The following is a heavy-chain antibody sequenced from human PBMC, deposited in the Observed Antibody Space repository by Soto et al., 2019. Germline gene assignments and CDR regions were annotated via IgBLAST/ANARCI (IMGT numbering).Heavy chain of an antibody. CDR3: ARSLYATSSDWFDP. CDR2: ISSDGSDK. J-gene: IGHJ5*02. D-gene: IGHD2-8*01. Sequence: GGSLRLSCAASGFTFSSYAMHWVRQAPGKGLEWVAVISSDGSDKFYADAVKGRFTISRDSSENTLHLQMSSLRTEDTAVYYCARSLYATSSDWFDPWGQGTLVTVSS. CDR1: GFTFSSYA. V-gene: IGHV3-30*14.